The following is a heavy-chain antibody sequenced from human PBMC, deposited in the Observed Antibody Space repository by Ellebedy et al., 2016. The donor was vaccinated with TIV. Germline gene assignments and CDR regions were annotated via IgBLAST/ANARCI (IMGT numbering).Heavy chain of an antibody. CDR1: GFSVSRYF. CDR2: IYSGGGT. CDR3: ARWAVMIRGDNWFDP. D-gene: IGHD3-10*01. V-gene: IGHV3-53*04. Sequence: GESLKISCAASGFSVSRYFMSWVRQAPGKGLEWVAVIYSGGGTYYADSIKGRFSIPSHNSVNTLYLQMDSLRPEDTAVYYCARWAVMIRGDNWFDPWGQGTLVTVSS. J-gene: IGHJ5*02.